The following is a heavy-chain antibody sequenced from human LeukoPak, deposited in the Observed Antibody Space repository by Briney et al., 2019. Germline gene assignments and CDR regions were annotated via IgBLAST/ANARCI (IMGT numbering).Heavy chain of an antibody. V-gene: IGHV3-30*18. Sequence: GGSLRLSCAASGFTFSSYGMHWVRQAPGKGLEWVAVISYDGSNKYYADSVKGRFTISRDNSKNTLYLQMNSLRAEDTAVYCCAKDYSKYCSSTSCYSPFYFDYWGQGTLVTVSS. D-gene: IGHD2-2*02. CDR2: ISYDGSNK. CDR3: AKDYSKYCSSTSCYSPFYFDY. J-gene: IGHJ4*02. CDR1: GFTFSSYG.